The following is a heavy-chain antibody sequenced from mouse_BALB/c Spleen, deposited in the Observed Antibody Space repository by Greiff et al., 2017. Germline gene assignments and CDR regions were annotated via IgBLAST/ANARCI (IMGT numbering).Heavy chain of an antibody. CDR2: ISSGSSTI. CDR1: GFTFSSFG. Sequence: EVKLVESGGGLVQPGGSRKLSCAASGFTFSSFGMHWVRQAPEKGLEWVAYISSGSSTIYYADTVKGRFTISRDNPKNTLFLQMTSLRSEDTAMYYCARNGGNYPWFAYWGQGTLVTVSA. V-gene: IGHV5-17*02. J-gene: IGHJ3*01. D-gene: IGHD2-1*01. CDR3: ARNGGNYPWFAY.